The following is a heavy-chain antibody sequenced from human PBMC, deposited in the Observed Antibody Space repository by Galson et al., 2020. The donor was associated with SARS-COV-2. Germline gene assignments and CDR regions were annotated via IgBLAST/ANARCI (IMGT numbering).Heavy chain of an antibody. V-gene: IGHV3-23*01. CDR2: ISGSGSRS. J-gene: IGHJ5*02. CDR1: GFTFSSYA. CDR3: AKRIDP. Sequence: RGSLRLSCEGSGFTFSSYALNWVRQAPGKGLEWVSGISGSGSRSYYADSVKGRFTISRDNSKNTLYLQMNSLRVEDTAVYYCAKRIDPWGQGTLVTVSS.